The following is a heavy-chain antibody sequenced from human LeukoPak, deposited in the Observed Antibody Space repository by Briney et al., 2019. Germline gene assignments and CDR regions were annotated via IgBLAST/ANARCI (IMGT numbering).Heavy chain of an antibody. CDR3: ARPASTFPLGY. CDR2: ISSSGTTV. V-gene: IGHV3-48*04. Sequence: GGSLRLSCAASGFSFSTYSMNWVRQAPGKGLEWVSYISSSGTTVYYADSVKGRFTISRDNANNSLYLQMHSLRAEDTALYYCARPASTFPLGYWGQGTLVTVSS. D-gene: IGHD3-3*02. CDR1: GFSFSTYS. J-gene: IGHJ4*02.